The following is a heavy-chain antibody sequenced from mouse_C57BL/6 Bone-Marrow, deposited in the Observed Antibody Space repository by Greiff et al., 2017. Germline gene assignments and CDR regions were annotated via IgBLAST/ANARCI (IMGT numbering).Heavy chain of an antibody. CDR2: ISGGGGNT. V-gene: IGHV5-9*01. CDR1: GFTFSSYT. CDR3: ARRVLDY. J-gene: IGHJ2*01. Sequence: EVMLVESGGGLVKPGGSLKLSCAASGFTFSSYTMSWVRQTPEQMLEWVATISGGGGNTYYPDSVQGRFIISRDNAKNTLYLQMSRLRSEDTAMYYAARRVLDYWGTGTTLTGSS.